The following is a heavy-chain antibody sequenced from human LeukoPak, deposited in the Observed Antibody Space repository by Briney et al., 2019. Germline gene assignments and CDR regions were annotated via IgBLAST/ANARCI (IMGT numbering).Heavy chain of an antibody. CDR1: GFTFSNYE. D-gene: IGHD5-18*01. V-gene: IGHV3-48*03. Sequence: PGGSLRLSCAASGFTFSNYEMNWVRQAPGKGLEGVSYISGSGSNISYADSVKGRFTISRDNAKDSLYLQMNSLRAEDTAVYYCARVRSGYSHENYFDYWGQGTLVTVSS. J-gene: IGHJ4*02. CDR2: ISGSGSNI. CDR3: ARVRSGYSHENYFDY.